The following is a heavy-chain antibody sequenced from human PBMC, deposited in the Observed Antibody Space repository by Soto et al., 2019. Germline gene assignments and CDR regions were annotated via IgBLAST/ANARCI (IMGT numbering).Heavy chain of an antibody. CDR2: INPSGGST. CDR3: AKNTYYYGPGVYYYYGMDV. J-gene: IGHJ6*02. Sequence: ASVKVSCKASGYTFTSYDMHWVRQAPGQGLEWMGIINPSGGSTSYAQKFQGRVTMTRDTSTSTVYMELSSLRSEDTAVYYCAKNTYYYGPGVYYYYGMDVWGQGTTVTVSS. V-gene: IGHV1-46*01. CDR1: GYTFTSYD. D-gene: IGHD3-10*01.